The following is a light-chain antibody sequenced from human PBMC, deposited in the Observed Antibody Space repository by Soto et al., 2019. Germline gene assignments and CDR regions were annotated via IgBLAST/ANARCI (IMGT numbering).Light chain of an antibody. Sequence: EIVLTQSPGTLSLSPGERATLSCRASRSVSSTYLAWYQQKLGQAPRLLIYATSSRATGIPDRFSGSGSGTDFTLNINRLAPEDFAVYYCQQYGSSPWTFGQGTKVEIK. V-gene: IGKV3-20*01. CDR1: RSVSSTY. J-gene: IGKJ1*01. CDR2: ATS. CDR3: QQYGSSPWT.